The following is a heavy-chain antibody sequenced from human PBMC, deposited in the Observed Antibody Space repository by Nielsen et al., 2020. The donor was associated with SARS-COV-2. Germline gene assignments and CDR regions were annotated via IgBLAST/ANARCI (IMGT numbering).Heavy chain of an antibody. V-gene: IGHV3-21*01. CDR2: ISSSSSYI. CDR1: GFTFSSYS. J-gene: IGHJ4*02. D-gene: IGHD2-21*02. CDR3: ARSMAVTTLYYFDY. Sequence: GESLKISCAASGFTFSSYSMNWVRQAPGKGLEWVSSISSSSSYIYYADSVKGRFTISRDNAKNSLYLQMNSLRAEDTAVYYCARSMAVTTLYYFDYWGQGTLVTVSS.